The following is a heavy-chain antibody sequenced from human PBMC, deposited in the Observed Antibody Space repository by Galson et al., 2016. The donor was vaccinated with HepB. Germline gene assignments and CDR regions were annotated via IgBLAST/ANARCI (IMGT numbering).Heavy chain of an antibody. Sequence: SLRLSCAVSGFSFGDHYMDWVRQAPGKGLGWVGRSRNKARSYTTDYAASVRGRFTISRDNSKNSVYLQMNSLKIEDTAVYYCAKIDPSTWRDSWGQGTLVTVSS. CDR2: SRNKARSYTT. V-gene: IGHV3-72*01. CDR1: GFSFGDHY. J-gene: IGHJ4*02. CDR3: AKIDPSTWRDS. D-gene: IGHD6-13*01.